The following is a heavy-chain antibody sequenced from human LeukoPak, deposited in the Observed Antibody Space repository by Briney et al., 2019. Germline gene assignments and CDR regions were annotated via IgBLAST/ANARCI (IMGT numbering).Heavy chain of an antibody. Sequence: PGGSLRLSCAASGFTFGSYAMPWVRQAPGKGLEWVAVISYDGSNKYYADSVKGRFTISRDNSKNTLYLQMYSLRAEDTAVYYCARGVAAAGTPPDYWGQGTLVTVSS. CDR2: ISYDGSNK. V-gene: IGHV3-30*04. CDR3: ARGVAAAGTPPDY. J-gene: IGHJ4*02. D-gene: IGHD6-13*01. CDR1: GFTFGSYA.